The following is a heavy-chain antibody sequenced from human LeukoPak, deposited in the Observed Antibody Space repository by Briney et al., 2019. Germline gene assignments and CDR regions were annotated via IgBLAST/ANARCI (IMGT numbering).Heavy chain of an antibody. CDR1: GVSFSGYY. J-gene: IGHJ6*02. V-gene: IGHV4-34*01. CDR3: ARGPHYYYGSGTSHYYYGMDV. D-gene: IGHD3-10*01. CDR2: INHSGST. Sequence: SETLPLTCAVYGVSFSGYYWSWLRQPPGKGLEWIGEINHSGSTNYDPSLKSRVTISVDTSKNQFSLKLSSVTAADTAVYYCARGPHYYYGSGTSHYYYGMDVWGQGTTVTVSS.